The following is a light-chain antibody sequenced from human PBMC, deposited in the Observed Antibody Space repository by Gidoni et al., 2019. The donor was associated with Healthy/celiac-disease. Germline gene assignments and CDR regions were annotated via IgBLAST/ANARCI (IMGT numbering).Light chain of an antibody. CDR1: QGISSY. J-gene: IGKJ3*01. CDR2: AAS. V-gene: IGKV1-9*01. CDR3: QQLNSYPPFT. Sequence: IQLTQSPSSLSASVGYRVTITCRASQGISSYLAWYQQKPGKAPKLLIYAASTLQSGVPARFSGSGSGTDFTLTISSLQPEDFATYYCQQLNSYPPFTFGPGTKVDIK.